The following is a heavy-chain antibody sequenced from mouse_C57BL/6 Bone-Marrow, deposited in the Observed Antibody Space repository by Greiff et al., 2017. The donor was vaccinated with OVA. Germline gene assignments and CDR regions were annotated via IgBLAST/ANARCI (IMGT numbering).Heavy chain of an antibody. CDR3: ARDGNFWYFDV. CDR2: INYDGSST. D-gene: IGHD2-1*01. Sequence: EVMLVESEGGLVQPGSSMKLSCTASGFTFSDSYMAWVRQVPEKGLEWVANINYDGSSTYYLDSLKSRFIISRDNAKNILYLQMSRLKSEDTATYYCARDGNFWYFDVWGTGTTVTVSS. J-gene: IGHJ1*03. CDR1: GFTFSDSY. V-gene: IGHV5-16*01.